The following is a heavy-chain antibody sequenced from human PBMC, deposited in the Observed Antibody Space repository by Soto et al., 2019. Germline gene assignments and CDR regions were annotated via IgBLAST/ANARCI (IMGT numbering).Heavy chain of an antibody. CDR2: ISPYNGNT. CDR1: GYTFTSYG. D-gene: IGHD1-26*01. V-gene: IGHV1-18*01. Sequence: QVQLVQSGAEVKKPGASVKVSCKASGYTFTSYGVSWVRQAPGQGLEWMGWISPYNGNTEYAQKLQGRVTMTTDTSTSTAYMELRSLRSDDTAVYYCARENHDPTRYSGTYYVWFDPWGQGTLVTVSS. J-gene: IGHJ5*02. CDR3: ARENHDPTRYSGTYYVWFDP.